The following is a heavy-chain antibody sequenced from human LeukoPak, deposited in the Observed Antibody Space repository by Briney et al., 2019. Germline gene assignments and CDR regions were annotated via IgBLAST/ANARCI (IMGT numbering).Heavy chain of an antibody. CDR1: GGSISSISYY. D-gene: IGHD6-6*01. CDR3: ARLIGYSSSYYYMDV. CDR2: IYYSGST. Sequence: PSETLSLTCTVSGGSISSISYYWGWIRQPPGKGLEWIGRIYYSGSTYYNPSLKSRVTISVDTSKNQFSLKLSSVTAADTAVYYCARLIGYSSSYYYMDVWGKGTTVTVSS. V-gene: IGHV4-39*01. J-gene: IGHJ6*03.